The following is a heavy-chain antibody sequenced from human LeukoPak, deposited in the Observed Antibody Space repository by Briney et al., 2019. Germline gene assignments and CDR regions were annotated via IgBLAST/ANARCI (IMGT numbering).Heavy chain of an antibody. D-gene: IGHD3-22*01. CDR1: GFTFSSYG. V-gene: IGHV3-30*18. Sequence: PGGSLRLSCAAPGFTFSSYGMHWVRQAPGKGLEWVAVISYDGSNKYYADSVKGRFTISRDNSKNTLYLQMNSLRAEDTAVYYCAKEAYYDRSALDYWGQGTLVTVSS. J-gene: IGHJ4*02. CDR2: ISYDGSNK. CDR3: AKEAYYDRSALDY.